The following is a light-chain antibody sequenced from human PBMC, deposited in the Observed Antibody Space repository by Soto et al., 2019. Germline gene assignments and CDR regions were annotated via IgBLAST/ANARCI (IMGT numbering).Light chain of an antibody. J-gene: IGLJ1*01. CDR2: DNT. CDR1: SSNIGAGYD. CDR3: QSYDSSLSIYV. Sequence: QPVLTQPPSVSGTPGQRVTISCTGSSSNIGAGYDAHWYQHLPGTAPKLLIYDNTNRPSGVPDRFSGSQSGTSASLAITGLQAEDEADYYCQSYDSSLSIYVFGSGTKVTVL. V-gene: IGLV1-40*01.